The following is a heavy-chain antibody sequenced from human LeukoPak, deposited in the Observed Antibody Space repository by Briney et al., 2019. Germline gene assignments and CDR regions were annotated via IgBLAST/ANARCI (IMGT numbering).Heavy chain of an antibody. Sequence: MSSQTLSLTCAVSGGSISSGGYSWSWIRQPPGKGLEWIGYIYHSGSTYYNPSLKTRVTISVDRSKNQFSLKLSSVTAADTAVYYCASQYVDNYYYYGMDVWGQGTTVTVSS. J-gene: IGHJ6*02. CDR1: GGSISSGGYS. CDR3: ASQYVDNYYYYGMDV. V-gene: IGHV4-30-2*01. CDR2: IYHSGST. D-gene: IGHD2-2*01.